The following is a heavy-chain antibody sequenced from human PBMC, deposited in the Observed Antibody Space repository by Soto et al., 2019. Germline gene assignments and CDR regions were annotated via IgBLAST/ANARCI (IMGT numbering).Heavy chain of an antibody. CDR1: GGSISSSSYY. D-gene: IGHD3-9*01. Sequence: TLSLTCTVSGGSISSSSYYWGWIRQPPGKGLEWIGSIYYSGSTYYNPSLKSRVTISVDTSKNQFSLKLSSVTAADTAVYYCASHANYDILTGYLQPFITYYCYGMDVWGQGTTVTVSS. V-gene: IGHV4-39*01. CDR2: IYYSGST. CDR3: ASHANYDILTGYLQPFITYYCYGMDV. J-gene: IGHJ6*02.